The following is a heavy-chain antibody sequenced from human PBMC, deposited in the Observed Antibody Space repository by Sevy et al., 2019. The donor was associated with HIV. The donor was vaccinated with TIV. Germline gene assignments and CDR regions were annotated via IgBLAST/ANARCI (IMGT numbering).Heavy chain of an antibody. CDR1: GYTFTGYY. Sequence: ASVKVSCKASGYTFTGYYMHWVRQAPGQGLEWMGWINPNSGGTNYAQKFQGRVTMTRDTSISTAYMELGRLRSDDTAVYYCARDLFPQYSSSSAGGNWFDPWGQGTLVTVSS. CDR2: INPNSGGT. V-gene: IGHV1-2*02. J-gene: IGHJ5*02. D-gene: IGHD6-6*01. CDR3: ARDLFPQYSSSSAGGNWFDP.